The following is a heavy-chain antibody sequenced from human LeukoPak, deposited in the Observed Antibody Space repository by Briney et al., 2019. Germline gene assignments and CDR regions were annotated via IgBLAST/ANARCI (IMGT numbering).Heavy chain of an antibody. CDR3: ARDPYSGTYGDTYYYYMDV. CDR2: ITSSSTYT. J-gene: IGHJ6*03. D-gene: IGHD1-26*01. Sequence: GGSLRLSCAASGFSFSSYNMNWDRQTPGKGLEWVSSITSSSTYTFYEDSVKGRFTISRDNARNSLYLQMNSLRAEDTAVYYCARDPYSGTYGDTYYYYMDVWGKGTTVTISS. CDR1: GFSFSSYN. V-gene: IGHV3-21*01.